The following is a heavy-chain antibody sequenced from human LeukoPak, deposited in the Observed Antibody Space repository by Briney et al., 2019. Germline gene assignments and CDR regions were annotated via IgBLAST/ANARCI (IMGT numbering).Heavy chain of an antibody. J-gene: IGHJ1*01. D-gene: IGHD3-22*01. Sequence: PGGSLRLSCAASGFTFSSYEMNWVRQAPGKGLEWVSYISSSGSTIYYADSVKGRFTISRDNAKNSLYLQMNSLRAEDTAVYYCARDTYYYDSSGYYFSAEYFQHWGQGTLVTVSS. CDR2: ISSSGSTI. CDR1: GFTFSSYE. CDR3: ARDTYYYDSSGYYFSAEYFQH. V-gene: IGHV3-48*03.